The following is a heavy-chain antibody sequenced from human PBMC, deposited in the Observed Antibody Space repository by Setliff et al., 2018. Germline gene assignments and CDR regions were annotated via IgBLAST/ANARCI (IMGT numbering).Heavy chain of an antibody. Sequence: PPGKALEWLAVIFWDDDKRYSPSLQHRLTINKDTSKNQVVLTMANVDPVDTATYYCAHFTVGYDISGYLFSWGQGTLVTVS. J-gene: IGHJ5*02. D-gene: IGHD3-22*01. CDR2: IFWDDDK. CDR3: AHFTVGYDISGYLFS. V-gene: IGHV2-5*02.